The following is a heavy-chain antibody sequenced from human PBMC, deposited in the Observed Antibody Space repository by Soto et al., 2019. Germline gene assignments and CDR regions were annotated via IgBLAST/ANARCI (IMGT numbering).Heavy chain of an antibody. V-gene: IGHV1-69*18. D-gene: IGHD2-15*01. Sequence: HAQLVQSGAELRKPGSSVKVSCKASGGIFSNFAFSWVRQAPGQGLEWVGTVVPVYGAVHYAHQFQGRVTITADESTTTTYMERSGLRSEDTAVYYCAKDGGGYPWGQGTLVTVSS. CDR2: VVPVYGAV. J-gene: IGHJ5*02. CDR3: AKDGGGYP. CDR1: GGIFSNFA.